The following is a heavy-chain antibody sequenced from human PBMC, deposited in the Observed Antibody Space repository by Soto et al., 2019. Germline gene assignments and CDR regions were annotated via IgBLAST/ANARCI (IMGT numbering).Heavy chain of an antibody. CDR2: IYPGDSDT. V-gene: IGHV5-51*01. Sequence: GESLKISCKGSGYSFTSYWIGWVRQMPGKGLEWMGIIYPGDSDTRYSPSFQGQVTISADKSISTAYLQWSSLKASDTAMYYCARPIAAANDAFDIWGKGTMVTVSS. D-gene: IGHD6-13*01. CDR1: GYSFTSYW. J-gene: IGHJ3*02. CDR3: ARPIAAANDAFDI.